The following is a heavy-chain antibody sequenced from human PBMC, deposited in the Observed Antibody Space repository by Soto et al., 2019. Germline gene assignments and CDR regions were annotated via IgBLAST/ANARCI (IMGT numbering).Heavy chain of an antibody. V-gene: IGHV3-53*01. CDR1: GFTVSNNY. Sequence: EVQLVESGGGLIQPGGSLRLSCAVSGFTVSNNYMSWVRQAPGKGLEGVSVIYSGGYTAYGDSVKGRFTISRDNSKNTLFLKMNSRRAGAPGVFYWAGPPGGGGYWGQGTLVTVSS. J-gene: IGHJ4*02. CDR2: IYSGGYT. D-gene: IGHD3-10*01. CDR3: AGPPGGGGY.